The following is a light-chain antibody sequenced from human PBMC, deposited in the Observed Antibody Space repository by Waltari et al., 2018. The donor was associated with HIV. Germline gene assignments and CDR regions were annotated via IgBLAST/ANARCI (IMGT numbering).Light chain of an antibody. CDR1: SSDVGGYNY. CDR3: CSYAGSSTWV. Sequence: QSALTQPASVSGSPGQSITISCPGTSSDVGGYNYVSWYQQHPGKAPKLLIYDVSKRPSGVSNRFSGYKSGNTASLTISGLQAEDEADYYCCSYAGSSTWVFGGGTKLTVL. V-gene: IGLV2-23*02. J-gene: IGLJ3*02. CDR2: DVS.